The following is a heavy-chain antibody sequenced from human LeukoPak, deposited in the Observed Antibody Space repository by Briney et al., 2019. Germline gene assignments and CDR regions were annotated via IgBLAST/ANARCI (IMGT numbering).Heavy chain of an antibody. CDR3: ARVSGYYDSSGYTPRALDY. V-gene: IGHV4-34*01. CDR2: INHSGST. D-gene: IGHD3-22*01. CDR1: GGSFSGYY. J-gene: IGHJ4*02. Sequence: SETLSLTCAVYGGSFSGYYWSWIRQPPGKGLEWIGEINHSGSTNYNPSLKSRVTISVDTSKNQFSLKLSSVTAADTAVYYCARVSGYYDSSGYTPRALDYWGQGTLVTVSS.